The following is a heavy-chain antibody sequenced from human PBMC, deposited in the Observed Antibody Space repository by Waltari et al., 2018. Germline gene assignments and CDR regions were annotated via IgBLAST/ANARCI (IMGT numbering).Heavy chain of an antibody. V-gene: IGHV1-24*01. CDR2: FDPEDGET. CDR1: GYTLTELS. Sequence: QVQLVQSGAEVKKPGASVKVSCKVSGYTLTELSMHWVRQAPGKGLEWMGGFDPEDGETIYAQKSQGRVTMPEDTSTDTAYMELSSLRSEDTAVYYCATGAGRLVCRMWGQGTLVTVSS. D-gene: IGHD2-8*02. J-gene: IGHJ4*02. CDR3: ATGAGRLVCRM.